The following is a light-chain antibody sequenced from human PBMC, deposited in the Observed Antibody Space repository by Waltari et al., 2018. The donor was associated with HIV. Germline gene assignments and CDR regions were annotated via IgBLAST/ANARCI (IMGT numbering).Light chain of an antibody. J-gene: IGLJ1*01. CDR3: ASWDDGLRGHV. CDR2: RNN. Sequence: QSGLTQPPSASGTPGQRLSISCSGTNSNIGSNFVFWYRPIPGAAPTLLVYRNNQRPSGVGDRFSGSRSGASASLVISGLRVEDEADYYCASWDDGLRGHVFGSGTTVSV. CDR1: NSNIGSNF. V-gene: IGLV1-47*01.